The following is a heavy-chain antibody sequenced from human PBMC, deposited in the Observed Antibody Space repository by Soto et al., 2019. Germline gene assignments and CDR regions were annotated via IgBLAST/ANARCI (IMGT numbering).Heavy chain of an antibody. CDR3: ARDGLRWSYFAY. CDR1: GFTFSSYG. V-gene: IGHV3-33*01. Sequence: QVQLVESGGGVVQPGRSLRLSCAASGFTFSSYGMHWVRQAPGKGLEWVAVIWYDGSNKYYADSVKGRFTISRDNSKNTLYLQMNSRRAEDTAVYYCARDGLRWSYFAYWGQGTLVTVSS. CDR2: IWYDGSNK. J-gene: IGHJ4*02. D-gene: IGHD4-17*01.